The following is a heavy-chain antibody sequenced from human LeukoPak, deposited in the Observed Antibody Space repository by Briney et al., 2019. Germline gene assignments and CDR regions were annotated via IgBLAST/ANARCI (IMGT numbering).Heavy chain of an antibody. V-gene: IGHV3-30*18. D-gene: IGHD3-16*01. J-gene: IGHJ6*02. CDR1: GFTFSSYG. CDR3: AKALITPYYYYGMDV. CDR2: ISYDGSNK. Sequence: PGRSLRLSCAASGFTFSSYGMHWVRQAPGKGLEWVAVISYDGSNKDYADSVKGRFTISRDNSKNTLYLQMNSLRAEDTAVYYCAKALITPYYYYGMDVWGQGTTVTVSS.